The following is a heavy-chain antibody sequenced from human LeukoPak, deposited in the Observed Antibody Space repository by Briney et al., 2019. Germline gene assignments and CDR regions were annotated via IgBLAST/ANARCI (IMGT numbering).Heavy chain of an antibody. CDR2: FSAGGGTT. CDR3: AKDRHGDYSFDF. D-gene: IGHD4-17*01. V-gene: IGHV3-23*01. Sequence: GGSLRLSCAASGFTFSSYALNWVRQAPGKGLEWVSGFSAGGGTTYFADSVKGRFTIYRDNSKSTLYLQMNSLRAEDTAVYFCAKDRHGDYSFDFWGQGTLVTVSS. J-gene: IGHJ4*02. CDR1: GFTFSSYA.